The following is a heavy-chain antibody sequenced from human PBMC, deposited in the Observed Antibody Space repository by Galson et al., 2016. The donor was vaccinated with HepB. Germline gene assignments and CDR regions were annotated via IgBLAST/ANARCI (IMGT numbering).Heavy chain of an antibody. CDR2: INPGDSDT. V-gene: IGHV5-51*01. D-gene: IGHD6-13*01. CDR3: ARGVQQLVYDY. Sequence: QSGAEVKEPGESLNISCKGSGYRFTDYWIGWVRQMPGKGLEWTGIINPGDSDTRYSPSFQGQVIISADKSISTAYLQWSSLKASDTAMYYCARGVQQLVYDYWGQGTLVTVSS. CDR1: GYRFTDYW. J-gene: IGHJ4*02.